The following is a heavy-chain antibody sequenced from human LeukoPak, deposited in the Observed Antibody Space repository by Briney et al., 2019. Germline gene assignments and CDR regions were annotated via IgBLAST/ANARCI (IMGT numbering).Heavy chain of an antibody. D-gene: IGHD4-17*01. J-gene: IGHJ4*02. Sequence: KPSETLSLTCTVSGGSISSGSYYWSWIRQPAGKGLEWIGRIYTSGSTNYNPSLKSRVTISVDTSKNQFSLKLSSVTAADTAVYYCARDVRDYGLSYWGQGTLVTVSS. CDR3: ARDVRDYGLSY. CDR2: IYTSGST. CDR1: GGSISSGSYY. V-gene: IGHV4-61*02.